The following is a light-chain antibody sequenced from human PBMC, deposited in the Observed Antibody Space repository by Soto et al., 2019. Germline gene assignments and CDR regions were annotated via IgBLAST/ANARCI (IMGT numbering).Light chain of an antibody. Sequence: QSVLTQPPSASGSPGQSVSISCTGTSSDVGAYDHVSWYQQHPGQAPKLLIFDVNKRPSGVPDRFSGSKSGNTASLSISGLQAEDEADYYCASYAGRNKFVFGIGTKV. CDR2: DVN. CDR1: SSDVGAYDH. CDR3: ASYAGRNKFV. V-gene: IGLV2-8*01. J-gene: IGLJ1*01.